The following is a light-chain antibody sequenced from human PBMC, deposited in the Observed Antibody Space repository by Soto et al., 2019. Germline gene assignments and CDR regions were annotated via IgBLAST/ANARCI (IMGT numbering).Light chain of an antibody. CDR1: QSVSSSY. Sequence: MVLTQSPGTLSLSPGERATLSCRASQSVSSSYLAWYQQKPGQAPRLLIDGASIRATGIPDRFSGSGSGTDFTLTISRLEPEDFAVYYCQQYGRSPGTFGQGTKVEIK. J-gene: IGKJ1*01. CDR2: GAS. CDR3: QQYGRSPGT. V-gene: IGKV3-20*01.